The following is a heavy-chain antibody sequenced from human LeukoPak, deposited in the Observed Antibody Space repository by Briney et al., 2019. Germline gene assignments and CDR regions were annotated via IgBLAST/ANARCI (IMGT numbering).Heavy chain of an antibody. J-gene: IGHJ6*04. CDR1: GVTFGDYP. Sequence: ASVKVSCKASGVTFGDYPISWVRQAPGQAPAWMGGIVPRLGTADYAQQSQGRVTITADMSTTTAYMELSSLRSDDTAIYYCAGGYGSGVMSPYGLDDWGTGTTVIVSS. D-gene: IGHD3-10*01. CDR2: IVPRLGTA. CDR3: AGGYGSGVMSPYGLDD. V-gene: IGHV1-69*06.